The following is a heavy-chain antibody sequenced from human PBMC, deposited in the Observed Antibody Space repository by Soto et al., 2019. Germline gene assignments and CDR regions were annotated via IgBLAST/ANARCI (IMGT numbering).Heavy chain of an antibody. Sequence: PGGSLRLSCADSGLTFSSFEMNWVRQAPGKGLEWVSYISSSGSSTKYYADSVKGRFTLSRDNAKNSLYLQMNSLRAEDTAVYYCARAHSGYRYGQDAYYQYYAMDVWGQGTTVTVS. V-gene: IGHV3-48*03. CDR3: ARAHSGYRYGQDAYYQYYAMDV. CDR1: GLTFSSFE. D-gene: IGHD5-18*01. CDR2: ISSSGSSTK. J-gene: IGHJ6*02.